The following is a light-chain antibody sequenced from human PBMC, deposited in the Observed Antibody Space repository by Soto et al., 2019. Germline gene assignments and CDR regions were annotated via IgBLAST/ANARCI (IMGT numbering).Light chain of an antibody. Sequence: QAVVTQEPSLTVSPGGTVTLTCGSSPGAVTSGHYPYWFQQKPGQAPRTLIYDTSNKHSWTPARFSGSLLGGKATLTLSGAQPEDEADYYCLLSYRGAGEVFGGGTKVTVL. CDR2: DTS. CDR1: PGAVTSGHY. CDR3: LLSYRGAGEV. J-gene: IGLJ2*01. V-gene: IGLV7-46*01.